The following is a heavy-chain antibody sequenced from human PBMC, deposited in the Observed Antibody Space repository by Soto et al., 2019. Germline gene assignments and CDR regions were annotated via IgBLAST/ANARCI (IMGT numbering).Heavy chain of an antibody. V-gene: IGHV3-23*01. CDR2: IGGSGGGT. Sequence: GGSLRLSCAASGFTFSSYAMSWVRQAPGKGLEWVSSIGGSGGGTYYADSVKGRFTFSRDNSKNTLYLQMNSLGAEDTAVYYCAKFGMATTKRSPPYYIDYWGQGALVTVSS. J-gene: IGHJ4*02. D-gene: IGHD1-1*01. CDR3: AKFGMATTKRSPPYYIDY. CDR1: GFTFSSYA.